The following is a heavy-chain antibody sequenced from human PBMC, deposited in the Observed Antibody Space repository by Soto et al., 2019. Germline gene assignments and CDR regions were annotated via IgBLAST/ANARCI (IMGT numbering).Heavy chain of an antibody. V-gene: IGHV3-23*01. CDR3: AKDLIAATGTRSYYFDS. CDR2: VSGSGLYT. CDR1: GFTFDTYA. J-gene: IGHJ4*02. Sequence: EVQLLESGGGLVQPGGSLRLSCVASGFTFDTYAISWVRQAPGKGLEWVSTVSGSGLYTYYTDSVKGRFTISRDNPRNTLYLQMNSLRLEDTAVYFCAKDLIAATGTRSYYFDSWGQGTLVTVSS. D-gene: IGHD6-13*01.